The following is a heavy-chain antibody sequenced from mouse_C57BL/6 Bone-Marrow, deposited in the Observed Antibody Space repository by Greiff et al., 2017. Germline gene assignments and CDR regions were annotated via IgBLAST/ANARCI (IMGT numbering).Heavy chain of an antibody. CDR3: ARHVSSGYFDY. J-gene: IGHJ2*01. D-gene: IGHD3-2*02. Sequence: EVKLMESGGGLVQPGGSLKLSCAASGFTFSDYYMYWVRQTPEKRLEWVAYISTGGGSTYYPDTVKGRFTISRDNAKNTLYLQMSRLKSEDTAMYYCARHVSSGYFDYWGQGTTLTVSS. V-gene: IGHV5-12*01. CDR2: ISTGGGST. CDR1: GFTFSDYY.